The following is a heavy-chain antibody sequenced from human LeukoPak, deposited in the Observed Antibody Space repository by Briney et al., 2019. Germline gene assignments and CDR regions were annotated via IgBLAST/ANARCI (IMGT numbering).Heavy chain of an antibody. CDR3: ARQRRGSYYELEY. J-gene: IGHJ4*02. D-gene: IGHD1-26*01. Sequence: SETLSLTCTVSGGSISSYYWSWSRQPPAKGLEWIGYIYYSGSTNYNHSLKSRVTISVDTSKNQFSLKLSSVTAADTAVYYCARQRRGSYYELEYWGQGTLVTVSS. CDR2: IYYSGST. CDR1: GGSISSYY. V-gene: IGHV4-59*08.